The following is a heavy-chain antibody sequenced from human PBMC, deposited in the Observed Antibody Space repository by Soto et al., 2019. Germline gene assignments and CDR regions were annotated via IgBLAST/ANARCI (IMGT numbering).Heavy chain of an antibody. CDR3: ATLRVGFGELLTY. CDR2: IDPSDSYT. D-gene: IGHD3-10*01. V-gene: IGHV5-10-1*01. J-gene: IGHJ4*02. Sequence: GESLKISCKGSGYSFTSYLISWVRQMPGKGLEWMGRIDPSDSYTNYSPSFQGHVTISADKSISTAYLQWSSLKASDTAMYYCATLRVGFGELLTYWGQGTLVTVSS. CDR1: GYSFTSYL.